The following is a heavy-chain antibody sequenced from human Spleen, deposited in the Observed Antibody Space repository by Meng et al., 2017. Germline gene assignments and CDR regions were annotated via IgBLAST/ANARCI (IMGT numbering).Heavy chain of an antibody. D-gene: IGHD3-10*01. Sequence: GESLKISCAASGFTFDDYGMSWVRQAPGKGLEWVSSISSSSSYIYYADSVKGRFTISRDNAKNSLYLQMNSLRAEDTAVYYCARDMGGKSGDDYWGQGTLVTVSS. J-gene: IGHJ4*02. CDR2: ISSSSSYI. CDR3: ARDMGGKSGDDY. CDR1: GFTFDDYG. V-gene: IGHV3-21*01.